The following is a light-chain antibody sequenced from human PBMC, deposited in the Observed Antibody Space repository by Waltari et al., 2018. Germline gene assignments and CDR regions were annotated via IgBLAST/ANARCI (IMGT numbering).Light chain of an antibody. V-gene: IGLV2-14*03. Sequence: QSALTQPASVSGSPGQSITISCTGTSNDVGGYGYVSWYQQYPGRAPKLIIYEVSDRPSGISTRFSGSKSGNTASLTISGLQADDEADCYCSSHTSTVPRVFGTGTRVTV. CDR1: SNDVGGYGY. CDR3: SSHTSTVPRV. CDR2: EVS. J-gene: IGLJ1*01.